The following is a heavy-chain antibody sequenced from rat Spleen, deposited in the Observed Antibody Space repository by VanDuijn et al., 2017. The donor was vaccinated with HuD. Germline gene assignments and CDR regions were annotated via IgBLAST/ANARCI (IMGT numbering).Heavy chain of an antibody. CDR1: FYSITSSYR. CDR3: ARQDTSGYSNWFAY. J-gene: IGHJ3*01. CDR2: IDSAGST. D-gene: IGHD4-3*01. V-gene: IGHV3-3*01. Sequence: EVQLQESGPGLVKPSQSLSLTCSVTFYSITSSYRWSWVRKFPGNKLEWMGYIDSAGSTNYNPSLKSRISITRDTSKNQFFLQVNSVTTEDTATYYCARQDTSGYSNWFAYWGQGTLVTVSS.